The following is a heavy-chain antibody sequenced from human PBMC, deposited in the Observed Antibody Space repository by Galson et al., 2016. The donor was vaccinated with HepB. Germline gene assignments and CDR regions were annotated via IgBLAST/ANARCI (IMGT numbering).Heavy chain of an antibody. V-gene: IGHV4-4*02. J-gene: IGHJ4*02. CDR1: GDSISSDNS. Sequence: SETLSLTCTVSGDSISSDNSWSWVRQFPGKGLEWIGEIFHRGSATYNPSLGSRVTISIDKSKNQFSPKLRSLTAADTAVYFCARAPNIVTSKFDYWGQGILVTVSS. D-gene: IGHD5-12*01. CDR3: ARAPNIVTSKFDY. CDR2: IFHRGSA.